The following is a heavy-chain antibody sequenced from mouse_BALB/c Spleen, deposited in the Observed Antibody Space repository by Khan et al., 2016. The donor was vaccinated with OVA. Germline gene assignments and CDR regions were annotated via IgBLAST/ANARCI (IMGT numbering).Heavy chain of an antibody. CDR2: VSPGSGSP. Sequence: DLVKPGASVKLSCKASGYTFTSYWINWIKQRPGQGLEWIGRVSPGSGSPYYNEIFKGKATVTVDKSSSTAYIQLNSLSSEDSAVYFCTRSNYDGNSFYAMDYWGQGTSVTVSS. D-gene: IGHD1-1*01. CDR3: TRSNYDGNSFYAMDY. V-gene: IGHV1S41*01. CDR1: GYTFTSYW. J-gene: IGHJ4*01.